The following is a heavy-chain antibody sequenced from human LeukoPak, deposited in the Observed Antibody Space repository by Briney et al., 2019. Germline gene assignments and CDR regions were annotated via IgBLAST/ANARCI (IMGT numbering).Heavy chain of an antibody. CDR3: ARRVGYCSGGSCYSIDY. CDR2: INHSGST. D-gene: IGHD2-15*01. J-gene: IGHJ4*02. Sequence: INHSGSTNYSPSLKSRVTISVDTSKNQFSLKLSSVTAADTAVYYCARRVGYCSGGSCYSIDYWGQGTLVTVSS. V-gene: IGHV4-34*01.